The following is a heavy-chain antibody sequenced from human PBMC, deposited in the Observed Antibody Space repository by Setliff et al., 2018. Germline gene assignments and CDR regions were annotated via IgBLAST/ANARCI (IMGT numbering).Heavy chain of an antibody. CDR1: GGSISSSSYY. D-gene: IGHD5-12*01. Sequence: SETLSFTCTVSGGSISSSSYYWGWFRQPPGMRPEWIGTVYYSGSIYYNPSLKSRVTLFVDTSKDQFSLRLTSMTAADTAVYYCARQVEMATIAFDVWGQGTMVTVSS. CDR2: VYYSGSI. CDR3: ARQVEMATIAFDV. V-gene: IGHV4-39*01. J-gene: IGHJ3*01.